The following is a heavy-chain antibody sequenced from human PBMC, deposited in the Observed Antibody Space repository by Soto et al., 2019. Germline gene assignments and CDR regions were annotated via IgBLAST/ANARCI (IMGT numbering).Heavy chain of an antibody. D-gene: IGHD6-6*01. J-gene: IGHJ4*02. V-gene: IGHV4-61*01. CDR2: IYNGQDR. CDR1: GSSVNRYNYY. Sequence: PSETLSLTCPFSGSSVNRYNYYKSWIMQPPGTGREWIAFIYNGQDRKYTPSLKSRDTISADQSNNKCSRTLDXVSAADTALYYCSTDGIPNSSSEFAIGHWDRGTLVTVSS. CDR3: STDGIPNSSSEFAIGH.